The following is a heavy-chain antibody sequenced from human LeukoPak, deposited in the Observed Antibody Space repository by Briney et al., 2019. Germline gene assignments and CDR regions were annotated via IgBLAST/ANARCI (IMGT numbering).Heavy chain of an antibody. D-gene: IGHD6-19*01. J-gene: IGHJ4*02. CDR1: GGSISSYY. CDR2: IYTSGST. Sequence: SETLSLTCTVSGGSISSYYWSWIRQPAGKGLEWIGRIYTSGSTNYNPSLKSRVTISVDTSKNQFSPKLSSVTAADTAVYYCASLGWSKYIDYWGQGTLVTVSS. CDR3: ASLGWSKYIDY. V-gene: IGHV4-4*07.